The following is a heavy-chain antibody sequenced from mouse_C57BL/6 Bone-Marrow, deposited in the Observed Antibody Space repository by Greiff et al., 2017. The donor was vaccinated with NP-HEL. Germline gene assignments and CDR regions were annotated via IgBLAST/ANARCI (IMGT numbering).Heavy chain of an antibody. CDR2: IDPSDSYT. CDR1: GYTFTSYW. J-gene: IGHJ1*03. Sequence: VKLQQPGAELVKPGASVKLSCKASGYTFTSYWMQWVKQRPGQGLEWIGEIDPSDSYTNYNQKFKGKATLTVDTSSSTAYLQLSSLTSEDSAVYYCARKDSNSYWYFDVWGTGTTVTVSS. CDR3: ARKDSNSYWYFDV. D-gene: IGHD2-5*01. V-gene: IGHV1-50*01.